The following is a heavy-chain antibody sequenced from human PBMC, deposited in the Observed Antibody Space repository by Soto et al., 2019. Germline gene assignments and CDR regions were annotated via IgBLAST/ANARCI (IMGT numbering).Heavy chain of an antibody. V-gene: IGHV3-66*01. CDR3: ARGSGWYVGYFQH. CDR2: IYSGGST. Sequence: EVQLVESGGGLVQPGGSLRLSCAASGFTVSSNYMSWVRQAPGKGLEWGSVIYSGGSTYYADSVKGRFTISRDNSKNTLYLQMNSLRAEDTAVYYCARGSGWYVGYFQHWGQGTLVTVSS. J-gene: IGHJ1*01. CDR1: GFTVSSNY. D-gene: IGHD6-19*01.